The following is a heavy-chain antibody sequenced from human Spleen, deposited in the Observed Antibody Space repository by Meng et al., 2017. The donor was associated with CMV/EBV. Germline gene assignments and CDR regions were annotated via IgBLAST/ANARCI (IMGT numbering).Heavy chain of an antibody. CDR2: VNANSGAK. V-gene: IGHV1-2*02. D-gene: IGHD1-1*01. CDR3: ARDTLNWNFDY. J-gene: IGHJ4*02. CDR1: GYTFTGYY. Sequence: ASVKVSCKASGYTFTGYYMNWVRQAPGQGLEWMGWVNANSGAKDYAQKFQGRVTMTRDTSISTAFMELSRLRSDDTAVYYCARDTLNWNFDYWGQGTLVTVSS.